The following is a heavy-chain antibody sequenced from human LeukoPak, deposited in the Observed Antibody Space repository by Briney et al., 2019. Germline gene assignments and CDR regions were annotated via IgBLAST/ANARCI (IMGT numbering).Heavy chain of an antibody. CDR2: IFSDENT. V-gene: IGHV4-4*07. D-gene: IGHD6-13*01. CDR3: ARAGYSSSWYAEGFDY. J-gene: IGHJ4*02. Sequence: SETLSLTCTVSGGSISGYYWNWVRQPAGKGLEWIGHIFSDENTKYNPSLKSRVTMSVDTSKNQFSLKLNSVTAADTAVYYCARAGYSSSWYAEGFDYWGQGTLVTVPS. CDR1: GGSISGYY.